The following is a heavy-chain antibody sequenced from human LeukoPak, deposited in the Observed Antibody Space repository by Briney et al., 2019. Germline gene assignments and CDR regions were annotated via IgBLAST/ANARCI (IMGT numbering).Heavy chain of an antibody. D-gene: IGHD2-2*01. V-gene: IGHV3-23*01. CDR3: AKDLILVLPAAYDY. Sequence: AGGSLRLSCAASGSFSSYVMTWVRQAPGRGLEWVSTLSASGGSTYYADSVKGRFTIPRDNSKNTLYLQMSSLRAEDTAVYFCAKDLILVLPAAYDYWGQGTLVTVSS. CDR2: LSASGGST. CDR1: GSFSSYV. J-gene: IGHJ4*02.